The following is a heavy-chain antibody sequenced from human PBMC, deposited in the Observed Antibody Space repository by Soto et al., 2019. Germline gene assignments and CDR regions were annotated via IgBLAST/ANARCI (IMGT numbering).Heavy chain of an antibody. CDR2: ISRSSSYI. CDR3: VFYLYCYHRGFWAF. J-gene: IGHJ2*01. D-gene: IGHD2-21*01. CDR1: GFTFSNYN. V-gene: IGHV3-21*01. Sequence: PGGSLRLSCAASGFTFSNYNINWVRQAPGKGLEWVSSISRSSSYIYYADSVQGRFTISRDNAKNSLYLQMKSLRAEDTAMYYFVFYLYCYHRGFWAFRGRGPFVPGSA.